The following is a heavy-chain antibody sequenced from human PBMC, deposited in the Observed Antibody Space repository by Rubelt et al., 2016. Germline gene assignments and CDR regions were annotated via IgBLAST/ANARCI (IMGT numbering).Heavy chain of an antibody. CDR3: ARDGSYSSAPRGYGMDV. J-gene: IGHJ6*02. CDR1: GFTFSFYA. CDR2: LSGSGGST. Sequence: EVQLVESGGGLVQPGGSLRLSCAASGFTFSFYAMSWVRQAPGKGLELVSALSGSGGSTYYADSVKGRFTISRDNSKNTLYLKMDGLRAEDTAVYFCARDGSYSSAPRGYGMDVWGQGTTVTVSS. V-gene: IGHV3-23*04. D-gene: IGHD6-25*01.